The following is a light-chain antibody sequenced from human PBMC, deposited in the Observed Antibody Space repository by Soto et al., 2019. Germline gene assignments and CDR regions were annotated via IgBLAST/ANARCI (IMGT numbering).Light chain of an antibody. J-gene: IGLJ1*01. CDR2: EVS. Sequence: QSALTQPASVSGSPGQSITISCTGTSSDVGAYDFVSWYQQHPDKAPKLMIYEVSNRPSGVSHRFSGSKSVNTATLTISGLQAEDEADYYCSSSTTRSTSVFGTGTKVTVL. CDR3: SSSTTRSTSV. V-gene: IGLV2-14*03. CDR1: SSDVGAYDF.